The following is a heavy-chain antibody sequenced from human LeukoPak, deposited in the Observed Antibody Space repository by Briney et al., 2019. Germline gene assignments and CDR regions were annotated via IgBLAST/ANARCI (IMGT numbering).Heavy chain of an antibody. CDR1: GYTCTSYD. Sequence: ASVKVSCKASGYTCTSYDINWVRQATGQGLEWMGWMNPNSGNTGYAQKFQGRVTMTRNTSISTAYMELSSLRSEDTAVYYCARGSLYYDSSPSYGMDVWGQGTTVTVSS. J-gene: IGHJ6*02. V-gene: IGHV1-8*01. CDR2: MNPNSGNT. D-gene: IGHD3-22*01. CDR3: ARGSLYYDSSPSYGMDV.